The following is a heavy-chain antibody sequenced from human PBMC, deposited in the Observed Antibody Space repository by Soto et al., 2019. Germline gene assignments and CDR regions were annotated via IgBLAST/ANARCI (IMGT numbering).Heavy chain of an antibody. Sequence: QVQLQESGPGLVKPSQTLSLTCTVSGGSISSGGYYWSWIRQHPGKGLEWIGYIYYSGSTYYNPSLKSRVTLSVDTSKNQFSLKLSSVTAADTAVYYCARGDCSSTRCYGGWFDPWGQGTLVTVSS. J-gene: IGHJ5*02. CDR3: ARGDCSSTRCYGGWFDP. CDR2: IYYSGST. D-gene: IGHD2-2*01. V-gene: IGHV4-31*03. CDR1: GGSISSGGYY.